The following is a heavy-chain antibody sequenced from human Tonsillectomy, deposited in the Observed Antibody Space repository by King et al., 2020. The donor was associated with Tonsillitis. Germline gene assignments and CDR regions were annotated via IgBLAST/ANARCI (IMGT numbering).Heavy chain of an antibody. CDR1: GGTFNSYA. CDR3: ASGFYDISGYYYDFDY. V-gene: IGHV1-69*01. CDR2: IIPIFGTT. D-gene: IGHD3-22*01. Sequence: QEQLVQSGAEVKKPGSSVKVSCKASGGTFNSYAVSWVRQAPGQGLGWMGGIIPIFGTTHSAQKFQGRVTITADESTSTAYMELSSLRSEDTAIYYCASGFYDISGYYYDFDYWGQGTLVTVSS. J-gene: IGHJ4*02.